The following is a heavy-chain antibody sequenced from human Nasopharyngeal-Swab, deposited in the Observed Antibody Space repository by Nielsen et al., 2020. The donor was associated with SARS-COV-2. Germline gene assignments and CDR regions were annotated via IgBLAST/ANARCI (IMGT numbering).Heavy chain of an antibody. CDR3: AKLPPLSGTYPGY. D-gene: IGHD1-26*01. Sequence: GESLKISCAASGFTFSHYAMHWVRQIPGKGLEWVAVISHDGTNDKYADSVKGRFSISKDNSKNTLHLQMNSLRPEDTAVYYCAKLPPLSGTYPGYWGQGTLVVVSS. J-gene: IGHJ4*02. V-gene: IGHV3-30*18. CDR2: ISHDGTND. CDR1: GFTFSHYA.